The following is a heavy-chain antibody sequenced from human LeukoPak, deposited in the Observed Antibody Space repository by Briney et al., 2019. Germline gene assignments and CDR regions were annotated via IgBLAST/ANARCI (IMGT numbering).Heavy chain of an antibody. J-gene: IGHJ6*03. CDR1: GFTFSSYA. V-gene: IGHV3-23*01. CDR3: AKSGDFGNYYYYYYMDV. CDR2: ISGSGGST. Sequence: GGSLRLSCAASGFTFSSYAMSWVRQAPGKGLEWVSAISGSGGSTYYADSVKGRFTISRDNSKNTLYLQMNSLRAEDMAVYYCAKSGDFGNYYYYYYMDVWGKGTTVTVSS. D-gene: IGHD1-26*01.